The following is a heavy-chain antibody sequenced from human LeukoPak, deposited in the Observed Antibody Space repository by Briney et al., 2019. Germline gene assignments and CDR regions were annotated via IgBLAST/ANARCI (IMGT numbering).Heavy chain of an antibody. V-gene: IGHV3-48*02. CDR1: GFTLNTYS. D-gene: IGHD3-22*01. CDR3: ARRGVVVTHFDY. Sequence: GGSLRLSCAASGFTLNTYSMNWVGQAPGKGVEWVSYIISSSSAIYYADSLKGRFTISRDNAKNSLYLQMNSLRDEDTAVYYCARRGVVVTHFDYWGQGTLVTVSS. J-gene: IGHJ4*02. CDR2: IISSSSAI.